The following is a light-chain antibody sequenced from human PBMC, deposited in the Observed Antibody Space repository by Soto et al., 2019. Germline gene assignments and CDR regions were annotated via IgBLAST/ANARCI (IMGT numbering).Light chain of an antibody. V-gene: IGLV2-14*01. CDR3: SSYTNSSTLV. CDR1: SSDVGGYNY. J-gene: IGLJ1*01. Sequence: QSALTQPASVSGSPGQSITISCTGTSSDVGGYNYVSWYQQHPGKAPKLMIYDVSNRPSGVSNRFSGSKSGNTASLTISGLQAEDEADYYCSSYTNSSTLVCGTGTKLTVL. CDR2: DVS.